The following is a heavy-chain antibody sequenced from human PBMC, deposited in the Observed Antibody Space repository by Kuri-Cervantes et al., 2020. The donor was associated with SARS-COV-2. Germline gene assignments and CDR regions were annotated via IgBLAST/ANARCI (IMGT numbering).Heavy chain of an antibody. CDR2: ISGSGGST. J-gene: IGHJ4*02. V-gene: IGHV3-23*01. CDR3: AKDYYSSSSNYFDY. CDR1: EFTFSSYA. D-gene: IGHD6-6*01. Sequence: GGSLRLSCAASEFTFSSYAMSWVRQAPGEGLEWVSAISGSGGSTYYADTVKGRFTISRDNSKNTLYLQMNSLRAEDTAVYYCAKDYYSSSSNYFDYWGQGTLVTVSS.